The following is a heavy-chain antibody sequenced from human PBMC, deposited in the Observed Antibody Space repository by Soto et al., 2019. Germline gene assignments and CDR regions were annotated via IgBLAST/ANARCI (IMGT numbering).Heavy chain of an antibody. J-gene: IGHJ4*02. CDR2: INPNSGGT. CDR1: GYTFSGFY. V-gene: IGHV1-2*02. D-gene: IGHD6-19*01. CDR3: ASDAVTGTEGLDF. Sequence: VASVKVSCKASGYTFSGFYMHWVRQAPGQGLEWMGWINPNSGGTKSAEKFQGRVTMTRDTSISTAYMELSRLTSDDTAVYYCASDAVTGTEGLDFWGQGTQVTVHS.